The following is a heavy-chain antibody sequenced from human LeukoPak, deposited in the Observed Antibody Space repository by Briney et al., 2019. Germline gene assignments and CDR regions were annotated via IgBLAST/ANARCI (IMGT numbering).Heavy chain of an antibody. D-gene: IGHD2-2*01. CDR3: ARDLPRGCSSTSCYQVLGWPKVPYYFDY. CDR1: GGSISSGDYY. V-gene: IGHV4-30-4*08. J-gene: IGHJ4*02. CDR2: IYYSGST. Sequence: SETLSLTCTVSGGSISSGDYYWSWIRQPPGKGLEWIGYIYYSGSTYYNPSLKSRVTISVDTSKNQFSLKLSSVTAADTAVYYCARDLPRGCSSTSCYQVLGWPKVPYYFDYWGQGTLDTVSS.